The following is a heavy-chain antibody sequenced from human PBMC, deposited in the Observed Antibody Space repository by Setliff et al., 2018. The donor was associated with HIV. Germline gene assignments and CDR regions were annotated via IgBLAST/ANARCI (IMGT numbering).Heavy chain of an antibody. Sequence: ASVKVSCKASGYTFTNYDINWVRQATGQGLEWMGRMNPNSGNTEYAQQFQGRVTMTRNTSISTAYMELSSLRSEDAAIYYCARGHSGNDYWGQGTLVTVSS. CDR2: MNPNSGNT. CDR1: GYTFTNYD. CDR3: ARGHSGNDY. D-gene: IGHD1-1*01. V-gene: IGHV1-8*02. J-gene: IGHJ4*02.